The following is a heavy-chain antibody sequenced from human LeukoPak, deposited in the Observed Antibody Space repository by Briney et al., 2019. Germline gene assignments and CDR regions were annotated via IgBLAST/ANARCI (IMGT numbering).Heavy chain of an antibody. J-gene: IGHJ6*03. Sequence: PGGSLRLSCAASGSTFSSYGMHWVRQAPGKGLEWVAVIWYGGGNKYYADSVKGRFTISRDNSKNTLYLQMNSLRAEDTAVYYCAKDTNYYYMDVWGKGTTVTVSS. V-gene: IGHV3-30*02. CDR1: GSTFSSYG. D-gene: IGHD2-2*01. CDR3: AKDTNYYYMDV. CDR2: IWYGGGNK.